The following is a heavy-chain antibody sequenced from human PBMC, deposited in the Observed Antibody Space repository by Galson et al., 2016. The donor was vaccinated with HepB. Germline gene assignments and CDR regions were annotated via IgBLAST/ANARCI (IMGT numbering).Heavy chain of an antibody. CDR1: GYTFTSSG. D-gene: IGHD2-15*01. CDR2: TSTYDGDT. V-gene: IGHV1-18*01. J-gene: IGHJ3*02. CDR3: ARDWDCSAGSCYDAFDI. Sequence: SVKVSCKASGYTFTSSGISWVRQAPGQGLEWMGWTSTYDGDTNYAQNLPCSSTMTTDTSTTTAYMELRSLRSDDTAMYYCARDWDCSAGSCYDAFDIWGQGTMVTVSS.